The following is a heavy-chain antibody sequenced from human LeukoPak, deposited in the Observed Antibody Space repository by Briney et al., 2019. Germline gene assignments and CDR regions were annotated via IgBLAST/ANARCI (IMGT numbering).Heavy chain of an antibody. Sequence: SETLSLTCAVYGGSFSGYYWSWIRQPPGKGLEWIGEINHSGSTNYNPSLKSRVTISVDTSKNQFSLKLSSVTAADTAVYYCARDKERSALRYFDWLSPYSSYYYGMDVWGQGTTVTVSS. CDR2: INHSGST. V-gene: IGHV4-34*01. CDR1: GGSFSGYY. CDR3: ARDKERSALRYFDWLSPYSSYYYGMDV. J-gene: IGHJ6*02. D-gene: IGHD3-9*01.